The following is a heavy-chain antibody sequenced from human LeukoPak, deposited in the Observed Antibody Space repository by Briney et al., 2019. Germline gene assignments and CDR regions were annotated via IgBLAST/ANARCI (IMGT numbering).Heavy chain of an antibody. V-gene: IGHV3-21*01. CDR1: GFTFSSYA. D-gene: IGHD2-15*01. CDR3: ARRPVGYCSGGSCSYP. Sequence: GGSLRLSCAASGFTFSSYAMSWVRQAPGKGLEWVSSISSSSSYIYYADSVKGRFTISRDNAKNSLYLQMNSLRAEDTAVYYCARRPVGYCSGGSCSYPWGQGTLVTVSS. CDR2: ISSSSSYI. J-gene: IGHJ5*02.